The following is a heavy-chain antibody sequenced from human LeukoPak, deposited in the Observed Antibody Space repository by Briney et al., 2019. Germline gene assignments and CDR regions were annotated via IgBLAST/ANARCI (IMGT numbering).Heavy chain of an antibody. CDR1: GFTFSSYG. CDR2: ISYDGGNK. V-gene: IGHV3-30*03. J-gene: IGHJ5*02. Sequence: GGSLRLSCAASGFTFSSYGMHWVRQAPGKGLEWVAVISYDGGNKYYADSVKGRFTISRDNSKNTLYLQMNSLRAEDTAVYYCARVRGHYDFWSAHENWFDPWGQGTLVTVSS. D-gene: IGHD3-3*01. CDR3: ARVRGHYDFWSAHENWFDP.